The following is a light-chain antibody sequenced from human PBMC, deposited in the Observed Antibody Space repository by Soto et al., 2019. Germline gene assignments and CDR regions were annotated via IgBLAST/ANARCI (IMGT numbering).Light chain of an antibody. J-gene: IGKJ5*01. CDR3: QQYGSSSIT. V-gene: IGKV3-20*01. CDR1: QSVSNNY. Sequence: EIVLTQSPGTLSLSPGERATLSCRASQSVSNNYLAWYQQKPGQAPRLLIYGASNRATGIPDRFSGSGSGTEFTLTISRLEPEDFAVYYCQQYGSSSITFGQGTRLEIK. CDR2: GAS.